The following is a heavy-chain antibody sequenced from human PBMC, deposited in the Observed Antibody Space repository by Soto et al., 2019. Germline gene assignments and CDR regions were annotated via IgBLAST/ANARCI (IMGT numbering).Heavy chain of an antibody. CDR3: AALYGGGWDY. Sequence: QVPLVESGGGVVQPGRSLRLSCAASGFTFSSYGMHWVRQAPGKGLEWVAVISYDGSNKYYADSVKGRFTISRDNSKNTLYLQMNSLRAEDTAVYYCAALYGGGWDYWGQGTLVTVSS. CDR1: GFTFSSYG. D-gene: IGHD3-10*01. CDR2: ISYDGSNK. J-gene: IGHJ4*02. V-gene: IGHV3-30*03.